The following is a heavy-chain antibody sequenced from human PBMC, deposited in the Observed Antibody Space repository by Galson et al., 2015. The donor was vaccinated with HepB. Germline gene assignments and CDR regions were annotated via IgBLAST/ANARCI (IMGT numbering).Heavy chain of an antibody. CDR1: GYTFTSYA. J-gene: IGHJ4*02. V-gene: IGHV1-3*01. CDR3: ARGGGQWLVLGDY. CDR2: INAGNGNT. Sequence: SVKVSCKASGYTFTSYAMHWVRQAPGRRLEWMGWINAGNGNTKYSQKFQGRVTITRDTSASTAYMELSSLRSEDTAVYYCARGGGQWLVLGDYWGQGTLVTVSS. D-gene: IGHD6-19*01.